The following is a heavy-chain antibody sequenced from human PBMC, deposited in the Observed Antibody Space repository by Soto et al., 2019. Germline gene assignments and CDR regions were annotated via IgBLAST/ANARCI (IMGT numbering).Heavy chain of an antibody. CDR3: AKADYYDFWSGYYPGYYYYGMDV. J-gene: IGHJ6*02. D-gene: IGHD3-3*01. Sequence: PGGSMRLSCAASGFTFSSYAVSWVRQAPGKGLEWVSAISGSGGSTYYADSVKGRFTISRDNSKNTLYLQMNSLRAEDTAVYYCAKADYYDFWSGYYPGYYYYGMDVWGQGTTVTVSS. CDR2: ISGSGGST. CDR1: GFTFSSYA. V-gene: IGHV3-23*01.